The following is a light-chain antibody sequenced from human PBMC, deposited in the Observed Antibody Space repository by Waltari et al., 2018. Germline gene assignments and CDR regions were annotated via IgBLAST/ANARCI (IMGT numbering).Light chain of an antibody. V-gene: IGKV4-1*01. CDR3: QQYYSTLWT. CDR1: QIFLYSSNNKNY. J-gene: IGKJ1*01. CDR2: WAS. Sequence: DIVMTQSPDSLAVSLGERATINCKSSQIFLYSSNNKNYLAWYQQKPGQPPKLLIYWASTRESGVPDRFSGSGSGTDFTLTISSLQAEDVAVYYCQQYYSTLWTFGQGTKVEIK.